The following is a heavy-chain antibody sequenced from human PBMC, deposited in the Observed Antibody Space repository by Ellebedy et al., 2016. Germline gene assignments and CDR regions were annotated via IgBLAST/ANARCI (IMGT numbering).Heavy chain of an antibody. J-gene: IGHJ4*02. CDR1: GFSLTGYW. CDR2: MNNDGSSK. V-gene: IGHV3-7*03. Sequence: GESLKISCVASGFSLTGYWMSWVRQTPGKGLEWVANMNNDGSSKNYADSVKGRFTISRDNAKNSVYLQINSLRAEDTAVYNCARDAYSGYDYWGQGTLVTVSS. D-gene: IGHD5-12*01. CDR3: ARDAYSGYDY.